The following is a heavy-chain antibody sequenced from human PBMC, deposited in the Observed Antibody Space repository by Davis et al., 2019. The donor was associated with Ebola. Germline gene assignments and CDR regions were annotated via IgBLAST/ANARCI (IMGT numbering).Heavy chain of an antibody. J-gene: IGHJ6*02. CDR3: AKGDFGNNYYYGMDV. Sequence: GESLKISCAASGFTFSSYGMHWVRQAPGKGLEWVAVISYDGSNKYYGDSVKGRFTISRDNSKNTLYLQMNRLRAEDTAMYYCAKGDFGNNYYYGMDVWGQGTTVTVSS. V-gene: IGHV3-30*18. CDR1: GFTFSSYG. D-gene: IGHD2/OR15-2a*01. CDR2: ISYDGSNK.